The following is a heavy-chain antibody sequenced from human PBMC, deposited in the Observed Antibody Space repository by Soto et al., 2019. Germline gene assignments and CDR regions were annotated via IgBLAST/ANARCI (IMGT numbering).Heavy chain of an antibody. CDR2: ISSYNVNT. CDR1: GYSFSTSG. D-gene: IGHD2-15*01. CDR3: AREICTGGSCYRTFDY. J-gene: IGHJ4*02. V-gene: IGHV1-18*01. Sequence: QVQLVQSGAEVKKPGASVKVSCKAAGYSFSTSGISWVRQAPGQGVEWVGWISSYNVNTNYAQKVQGRVTMTTDTSTSTAYMELRSLTSDDTAVYYCAREICTGGSCYRTFDYWGQGTLVTVSS.